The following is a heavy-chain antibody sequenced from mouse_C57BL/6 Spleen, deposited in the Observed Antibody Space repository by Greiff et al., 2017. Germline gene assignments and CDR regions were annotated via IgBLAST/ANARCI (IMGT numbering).Heavy chain of an antibody. D-gene: IGHD2-1*01. J-gene: IGHJ4*01. CDR3: ARSGGNYVRAMDY. CDR2: IYPGDGDT. V-gene: IGHV1-80*01. Sequence: VQLQESGAELVKPGASVKISCKASGYAFSSYWMNWVKQRPGKGLEWIGQIYPGDGDTNYNGKFKGKATLTADKSSSTAYMQLSSLTSEDSAVYFCARSGGNYVRAMDYWGQGTSVTVSS. CDR1: GYAFSSYW.